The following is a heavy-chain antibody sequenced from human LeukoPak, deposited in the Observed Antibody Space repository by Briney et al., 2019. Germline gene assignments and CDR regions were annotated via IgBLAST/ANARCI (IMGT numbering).Heavy chain of an antibody. J-gene: IGHJ6*02. D-gene: IGHD6-13*01. CDR1: GYSFTSYW. CDR3: ARSILAGYYYYYGMDV. CDR2: IYPGDSDT. V-gene: IGHV5-51*01. Sequence: GESLKISCKGSGYSFTSYWIGWVRQMPGKGLELMGIIYPGDSDTRYSPSFQGQVTISADKSISTAYLQWSSLKASDTAMYYCARSILAGYYYYYGMDVWGQGTTVTVSS.